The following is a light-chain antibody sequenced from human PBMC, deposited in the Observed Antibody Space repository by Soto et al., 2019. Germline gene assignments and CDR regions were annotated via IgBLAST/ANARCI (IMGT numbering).Light chain of an antibody. J-gene: IGKJ5*01. Sequence: EIVLTQSPGTLSLSPGERATLSCRASQSVSSSYLAWYQQKPGQAPRLLIYGASTRATGIPARFSGSGSGTDFTLTINRLEPEDFAVYYCQQYGSSLITFGQGTRLEIK. CDR1: QSVSSSY. CDR3: QQYGSSLIT. V-gene: IGKV3-20*01. CDR2: GAS.